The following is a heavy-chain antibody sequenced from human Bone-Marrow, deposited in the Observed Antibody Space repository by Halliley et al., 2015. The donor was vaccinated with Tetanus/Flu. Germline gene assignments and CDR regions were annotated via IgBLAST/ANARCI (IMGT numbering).Heavy chain of an antibody. CDR2: IYYSGST. CDR3: ARGVDNYANYIDS. CDR1: DDPFISGDSY. J-gene: IGHJ4*02. V-gene: IGHV4-30-4*01. Sequence: TLSLTCTVSDDPFISGDSYWSWIRQPPGQGLEWIGYIYYSGSTYYNPSLGSRISISLDTPNNQFSLKLDSVTAADTAVYFCARGVDNYANYIDSWGQGTLVTVSS. D-gene: IGHD4-4*01.